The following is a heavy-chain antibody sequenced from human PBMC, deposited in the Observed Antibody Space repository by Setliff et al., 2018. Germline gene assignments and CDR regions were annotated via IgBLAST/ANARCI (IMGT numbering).Heavy chain of an antibody. V-gene: IGHV5-51*01. CDR2: IYPGDSDT. CDR3: ARSTVTQDFDS. CDR1: GYSFTTSW. J-gene: IGHJ4*02. Sequence: PGESLKISCKASGYSFTTSWIAWVRQKPGKGLEWMGIIYPGDSDTQYSPSFQGQVTFSSDKSINTTYLQWSSLKASDTGMYYCARSTVTQDFDSWGQGTLVTVSS. D-gene: IGHD4-17*01.